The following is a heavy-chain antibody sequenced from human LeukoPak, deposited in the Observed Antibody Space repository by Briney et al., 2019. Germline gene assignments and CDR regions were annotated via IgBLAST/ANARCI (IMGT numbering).Heavy chain of an antibody. CDR1: GYTFTSYG. Sequence: PVAAVTVSCKASGYTFTSYGINWVRQATGQGLEWMGWMNPNSGNTNYAQKLQGRVTMTTDTSTSTAYMELRSLRSDDTAVYYCARDYGDYGFDYWGQGTLVTVSS. CDR3: ARDYGDYGFDY. D-gene: IGHD4-17*01. CDR2: MNPNSGNT. J-gene: IGHJ4*02. V-gene: IGHV1-18*01.